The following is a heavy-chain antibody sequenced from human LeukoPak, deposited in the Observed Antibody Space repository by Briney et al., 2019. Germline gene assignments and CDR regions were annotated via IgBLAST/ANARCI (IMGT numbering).Heavy chain of an antibody. D-gene: IGHD3-22*01. CDR1: GFTFSDYY. CDR3: VKGGSYYYDSSGYYNY. CDR2: ISSSGSTI. V-gene: IGHV3-11*01. Sequence: PGGSLRLSCAASGFTFSDYYMSWIRQAPGKGLEWVSYISSSGSTIYYADSVKGRFTISRDNSKNTLYLQMNSLRAEDTAVYYCVKGGSYYYDSSGYYNYWGQGTLVTVSS. J-gene: IGHJ4*02.